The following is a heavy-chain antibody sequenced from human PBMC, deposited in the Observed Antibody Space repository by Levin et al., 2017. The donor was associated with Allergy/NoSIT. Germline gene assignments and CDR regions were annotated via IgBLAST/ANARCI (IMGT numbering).Heavy chain of an antibody. J-gene: IGHJ5*02. CDR3: TRSDWFDP. CDR1: GFTFSSPW. V-gene: IGHV3-74*01. Sequence: ETLSLTCAGSGFTFSSPWMNWVRQAPGKGLVWVSRIKNDGTTTYYADSVKGRFPISRDNAKNMLYLQMNSLRVEDTAVYYCTRSDWFDPWGQGTLVIVSS. CDR2: IKNDGTTT.